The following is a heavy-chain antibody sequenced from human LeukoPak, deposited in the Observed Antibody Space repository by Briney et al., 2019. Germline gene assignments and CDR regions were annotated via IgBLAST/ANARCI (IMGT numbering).Heavy chain of an antibody. Sequence: SETLSLTCTVSGGSISSNYWSWIRQPPGKGLEWIGYIYYSGSTNYNPSLKSRVTISVDTSKNQFSLKLSSVTAADTAVYYCARVKVAFDYWGQGTLVTVSS. CDR2: IYYSGST. J-gene: IGHJ4*02. CDR1: GGSISSNY. V-gene: IGHV4-59*08. CDR3: ARVKVAFDY.